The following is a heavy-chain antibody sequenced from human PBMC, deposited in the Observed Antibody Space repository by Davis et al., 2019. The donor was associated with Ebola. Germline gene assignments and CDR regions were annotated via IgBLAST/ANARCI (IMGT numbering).Heavy chain of an antibody. V-gene: IGHV4-59*13. D-gene: IGHD2-15*01. CDR3: ARTDRFCSGGSCYSGDDFDY. J-gene: IGHJ4*02. CDR2: VHSSGGT. Sequence: SETLSLTCTVSGGSISGYYWSWIRQPPGKGLEWIWYVHSSGGTEYTPSLKSRFTMSVDTSKSQFSLKLSAVTAADTAVYYCARTDRFCSGGSCYSGDDFDYWGKGILVTVSS. CDR1: GGSISGYY.